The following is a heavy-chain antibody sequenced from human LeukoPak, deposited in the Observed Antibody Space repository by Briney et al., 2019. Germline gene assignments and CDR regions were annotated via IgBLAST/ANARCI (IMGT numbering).Heavy chain of an antibody. V-gene: IGHV3-23*01. D-gene: IGHD3-10*01. J-gene: IGHJ3*02. CDR2: ISVIGGST. Sequence: GGSLRLSCAASGFTFSSYAMRWVRPAPGKGLEWVSAISVIGGSTYYAHSAKGRFTISRDNSKNTLYLQMNSLRAEDTAVYYCAKDRFQYYYGSGSYLSPDAFDIWGQGTMVTVSS. CDR1: GFTFSSYA. CDR3: AKDRFQYYYGSGSYLSPDAFDI.